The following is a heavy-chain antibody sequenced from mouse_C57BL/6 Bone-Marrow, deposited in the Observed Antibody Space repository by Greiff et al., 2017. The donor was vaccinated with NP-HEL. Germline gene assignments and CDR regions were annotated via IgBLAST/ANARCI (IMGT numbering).Heavy chain of an antibody. J-gene: IGHJ4*01. V-gene: IGHV1-26*01. CDR3: ARATYYGYGEAMDY. CDR1: GYTFTDYY. CDR2: INPNNGGT. D-gene: IGHD2-2*01. Sequence: VQLQQSGPELVKPGASVKISCKASGYTFTDYYVNWVKQSHGKSLEWIGDINPNNGGTSYNQKFKGKATLTVDKSSTTAYMELRRLRSADSAVYYCARATYYGYGEAMDYWGQGTSVTVSS.